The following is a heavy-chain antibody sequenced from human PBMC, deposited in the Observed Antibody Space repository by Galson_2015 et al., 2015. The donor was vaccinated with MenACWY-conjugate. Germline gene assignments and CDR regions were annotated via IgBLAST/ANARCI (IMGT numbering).Heavy chain of an antibody. J-gene: IGHJ3*02. CDR1: GFSFSTYA. D-gene: IGHD4-23*01. CDR2: IRENGDET. Sequence: SLRLSCAASGFSFSTYAMTWVRQAPGKGLEWVSLIRENGDETYHADSVKGRFTISRDNSKNSMFLQMNSLRVEDTGVYYCTRVQAGWMGNFDIWGPWTSLTVSS. CDR3: TRVQAGWMGNFDI. V-gene: IGHV3-23*01.